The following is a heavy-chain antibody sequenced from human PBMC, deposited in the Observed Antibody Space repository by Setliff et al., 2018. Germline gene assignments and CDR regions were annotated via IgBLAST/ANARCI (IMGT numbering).Heavy chain of an antibody. CDR1: GFTFSSYG. J-gene: IGHJ6*03. D-gene: IGHD3-3*01. V-gene: IGHV3-30*02. CDR2: IRYDGSNK. CDR3: AKDGDYNFWSGYFRAYYYYYMDV. Sequence: GGSLRLSCAASGFTFSSYGMHWVRQAPGKGLEWVAFIRYDGSNKYYADSVKGRFTISRDNSKTTLYLQMNSLRAEDTAVYYCAKDGDYNFWSGYFRAYYYYYMDVWGKGTTVTVSS.